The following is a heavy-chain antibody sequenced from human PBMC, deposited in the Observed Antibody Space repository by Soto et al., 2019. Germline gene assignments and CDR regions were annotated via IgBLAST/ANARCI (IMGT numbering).Heavy chain of an antibody. CDR2: INHSGST. D-gene: IGHD3-22*01. CDR1: GGSFSGYY. V-gene: IGHV4-34*01. Sequence: SETLSLTCAVYGGSFSGYYWSWIRQPPGKGLEWIGEINHSGSTNYNPSHKSRVTISVDTSKNQFSLKLSSVTATDMAVYYCARVVSFHYDSSGYYRGVDWKYFDYWGQGTLVTVSS. CDR3: ARVVSFHYDSSGYYRGVDWKYFDY. J-gene: IGHJ4*02.